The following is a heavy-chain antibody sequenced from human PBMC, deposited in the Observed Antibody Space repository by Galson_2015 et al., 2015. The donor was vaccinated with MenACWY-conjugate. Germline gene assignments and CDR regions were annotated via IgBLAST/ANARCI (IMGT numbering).Heavy chain of an antibody. CDR1: YASITSSDYY. D-gene: IGHD2-15*01. CDR3: ARESSYCSGETCGYF. CDR2: VFYNGTT. V-gene: IGHV4-39*07. Sequence: ETLSLTCTASYASITSSDYYGAWIRQSPGKGLEWIGAVFYNGTTYYNPSLRSRVTISVDTSKNQVFLNLNSATAADTALYYCARESSYCSGETCGYFWGQGTLVTVS. J-gene: IGHJ4*02.